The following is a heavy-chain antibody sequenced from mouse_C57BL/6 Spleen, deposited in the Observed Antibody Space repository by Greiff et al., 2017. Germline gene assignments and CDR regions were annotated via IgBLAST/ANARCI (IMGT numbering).Heavy chain of an antibody. D-gene: IGHD1-1*01. CDR3: ARWDYGSSFRYAMDY. V-gene: IGHV1-61*01. Sequence: QVQLQQPGAELVRPGSSVKLSCKASGYTFTSYWMDWVKQRPGQGLEWIGNIYPSDSETHYNQKFKDKATLTVDKSSSTAYMQLSSLTSEDSAVYYCARWDYGSSFRYAMDYWGQGTSVTVSS. CDR2: IYPSDSET. CDR1: GYTFTSYW. J-gene: IGHJ4*01.